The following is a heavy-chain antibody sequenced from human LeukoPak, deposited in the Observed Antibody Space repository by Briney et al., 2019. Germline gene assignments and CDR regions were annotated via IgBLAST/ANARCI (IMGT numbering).Heavy chain of an antibody. CDR2: ISSSGSYI. V-gene: IGHV3-21*01. CDR3: ARDLYDYVWGSYRYKPLDY. CDR1: GFTFSSYS. Sequence: PGGSLRLSCAASGFTFSSYSMNWVRQAPGKGLEWVSSISSSGSYIYYADSVKGRFTISRDNAKNLLYLQMNSLRAEDTAVYYCARDLYDYVWGSYRYKPLDYWGQGTLVTVSS. D-gene: IGHD3-16*02. J-gene: IGHJ4*02.